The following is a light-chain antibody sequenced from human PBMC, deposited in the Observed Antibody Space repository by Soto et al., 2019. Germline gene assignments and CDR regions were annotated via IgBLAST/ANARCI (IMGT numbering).Light chain of an antibody. J-gene: IGKJ1*01. CDR1: QTISSW. CDR3: QQSYSSPQT. CDR2: AAS. Sequence: DIQMTQSPSTLSGSDGDRVTITNRASQTISSWLAWYQQKPGKAPKLLIFAASSLQSGVPSRFSGSRSGPDFTLTISSLQPEDFATYYCQQSYSSPQTFGQGTKVDI. V-gene: IGKV1-39*01.